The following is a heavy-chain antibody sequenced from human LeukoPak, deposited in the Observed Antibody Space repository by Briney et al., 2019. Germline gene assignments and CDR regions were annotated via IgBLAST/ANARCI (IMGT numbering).Heavy chain of an antibody. D-gene: IGHD3/OR15-3a*01. V-gene: IGHV3-15*01. CDR3: TTDALLFAPLDY. J-gene: IGHJ4*02. CDR2: IKSKTDGGTT. Sequence: GGSLRLSCAASGFTFSNAWMSWVRQAPGKGLEWVGRIKSKTDGGTTDYGAPVKGRFTISRDDSKNTLYLQMNSLKTEDTAVYYCTTDALLFAPLDYWGQGTLVTVSS. CDR1: GFTFSNAW.